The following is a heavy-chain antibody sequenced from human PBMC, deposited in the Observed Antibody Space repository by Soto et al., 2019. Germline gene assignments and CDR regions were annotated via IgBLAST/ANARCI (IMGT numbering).Heavy chain of an antibody. CDR1: GYTFTSYY. D-gene: IGHD6-19*01. J-gene: IGHJ4*02. Sequence: ASVKVSCKASGYTFTSYYMHWVRQAPGQGLERMGIINPSGGSTSYAQKFQGRVTMTRDTSTSTVYMELSSLRSEDTAVYYCARVLSSSGWYGLAFDYWGQGTLVTVSS. CDR3: ARVLSSSGWYGLAFDY. V-gene: IGHV1-46*01. CDR2: INPSGGST.